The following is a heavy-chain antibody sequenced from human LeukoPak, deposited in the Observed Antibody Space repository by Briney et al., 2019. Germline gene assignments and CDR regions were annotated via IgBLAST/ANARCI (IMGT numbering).Heavy chain of an antibody. CDR2: IYYSGST. V-gene: IGHV4-39*01. CDR1: GVSISSSSYY. Sequence: PSETLSLTCTVSGVSISSSSYYWGWIRRPPGKGLEWIGSIYYSGSTHYNPSLKSRVTISVDTSKNQFSLKLSSVTAADTAVYYCASRTGDGDYWGQGTLVTVSS. J-gene: IGHJ4*02. CDR3: ASRTGDGDY. D-gene: IGHD7-27*01.